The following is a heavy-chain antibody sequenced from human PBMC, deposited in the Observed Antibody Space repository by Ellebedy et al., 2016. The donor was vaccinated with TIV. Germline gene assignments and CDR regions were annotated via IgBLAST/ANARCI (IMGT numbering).Heavy chain of an antibody. CDR3: ARERAPLGYSYGPSFNWFDP. D-gene: IGHD5-18*01. CDR2: INPSGGST. Sequence: ASVKVSCKASGYTFTSYYMDWVRQAPGQGLEWMGIINPSGGSTSYAQKFQGRVTMTRDTSTSTVYMELSSLRSEDTAVYYCARERAPLGYSYGPSFNWFDPWGQGTLVTVSS. CDR1: GYTFTSYY. J-gene: IGHJ5*02. V-gene: IGHV1-46*01.